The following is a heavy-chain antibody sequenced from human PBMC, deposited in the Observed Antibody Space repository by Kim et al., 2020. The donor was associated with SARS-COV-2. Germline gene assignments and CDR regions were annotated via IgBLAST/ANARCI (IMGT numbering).Heavy chain of an antibody. CDR3: AKERYGDYGVGNYYFDY. V-gene: IGHV3-33*06. D-gene: IGHD4-17*01. CDR2: IWYDGSNK. Sequence: GGSLRLSCAASGFTFSSYGMHWVRQAPGKGLEWVAVIWYDGSNKYYADSVKGRFTISRDNSKNTLYLQMNSLRAEDTAVYYCAKERYGDYGVGNYYFDYWGQGTLVTVSS. J-gene: IGHJ4*02. CDR1: GFTFSSYG.